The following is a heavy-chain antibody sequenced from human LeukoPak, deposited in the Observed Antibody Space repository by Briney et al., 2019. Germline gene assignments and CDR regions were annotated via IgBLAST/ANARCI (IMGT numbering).Heavy chain of an antibody. D-gene: IGHD6-19*01. Sequence: GGSLRLSCAASGFTFSSYAMSWVRQAPGKGLEWVSAISGSGGSTYYADSVKGRFTISRDNSKNTLYLQMNSLGAEDTAVYYCAKFIAVAGGYFDLWGRGTLVTVSS. CDR3: AKFIAVAGGYFDL. V-gene: IGHV3-23*01. J-gene: IGHJ2*01. CDR1: GFTFSSYA. CDR2: ISGSGGST.